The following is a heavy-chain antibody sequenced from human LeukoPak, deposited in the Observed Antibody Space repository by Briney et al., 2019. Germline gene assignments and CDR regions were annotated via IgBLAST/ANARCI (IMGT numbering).Heavy chain of an antibody. D-gene: IGHD1-1*01. V-gene: IGHV3-21*01. CDR2: ISSSSSYI. J-gene: IGHJ4*02. Sequence: GGSLRLSCAASGYTFSSYSMNWVRQAPGKGLEWVSSISSSSSYIYYADSVKGRFTISRDNAKNSLYLQMNSLRAEDTAVYYCEMERDMAPFDYWGQGTLVTVSS. CDR3: EMERDMAPFDY. CDR1: GYTFSSYS.